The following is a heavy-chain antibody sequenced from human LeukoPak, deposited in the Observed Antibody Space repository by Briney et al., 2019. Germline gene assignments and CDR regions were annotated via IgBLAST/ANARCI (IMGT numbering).Heavy chain of an antibody. Sequence: KPSETLSLTCTVSGGSISSSSYFWGWIRQPPGKGLEWIGSIYYSGSTYYNPSLKSRFTISVDTSKNQFSLKLSSVTAADTAVYYCARHTSYDILTGVDYWGQGTLVTVSS. CDR3: ARHTSYDILTGVDY. J-gene: IGHJ4*02. CDR1: GGSISSSSYF. D-gene: IGHD3-9*01. CDR2: IYYSGST. V-gene: IGHV4-39*01.